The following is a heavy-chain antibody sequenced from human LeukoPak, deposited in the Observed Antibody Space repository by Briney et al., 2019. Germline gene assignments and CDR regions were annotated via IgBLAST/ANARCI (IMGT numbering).Heavy chain of an antibody. J-gene: IGHJ4*02. V-gene: IGHV3-21*01. CDR2: ISSSSSYI. CDR1: GFTFSTHS. CDR3: AKIQTTITPLDY. D-gene: IGHD4-11*01. Sequence: PGGSLRLSCAASGFTFSTHSMNWVRQAPGKGLKWVSSISSSSSYIYYEDSVKGRFTISRDNAKNSLYLQMNSLRAEDTAVYYCAKIQTTITPLDYWGQGTLVTVSS.